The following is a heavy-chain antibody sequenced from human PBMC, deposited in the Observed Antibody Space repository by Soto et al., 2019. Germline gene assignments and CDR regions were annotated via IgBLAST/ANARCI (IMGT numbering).Heavy chain of an antibody. Sequence: GGSLRLSCAASGFTFSTYWMNWVRQAPGKGLEWVAVISYDGSNKYYADSVKGRFTISRDNSKNTLYLQMNSLRAEDTAVYYCAKIGGSGAYWGQGTRVTVSS. D-gene: IGHD3-16*01. CDR3: AKIGGSGAY. CDR1: GFTFSTYW. V-gene: IGHV3-30*18. J-gene: IGHJ4*02. CDR2: ISYDGSNK.